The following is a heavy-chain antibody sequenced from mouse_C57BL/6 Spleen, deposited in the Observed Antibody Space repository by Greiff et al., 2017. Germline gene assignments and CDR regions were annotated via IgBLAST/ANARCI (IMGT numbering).Heavy chain of an antibody. V-gene: IGHV1-64*01. J-gene: IGHJ4*01. CDR2: IHPNTGST. D-gene: IGHD2-4*01. CDR1: GYTFTSYW. Sequence: QVQLKQPGAELVKPGASVKLSCKASGYTFTSYWMHWVKQRPGQGLEWIGMIHPNTGSTNYNEKFKSKATLTVDKSSSNAFMQLSSLTYEASEVYYCTRSGDYDDAMDYWGQGTSLTVSS. CDR3: TRSGDYDDAMDY.